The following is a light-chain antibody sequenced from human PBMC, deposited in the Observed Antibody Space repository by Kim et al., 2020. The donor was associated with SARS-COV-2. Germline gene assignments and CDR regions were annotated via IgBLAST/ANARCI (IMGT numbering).Light chain of an antibody. Sequence: SASIVDSVTITCRANQSIRNSLNWYQQKPGKAPKLLIYGASNLHSGVPSRFSGRASGTDFTLSINSLQREDFGTYYCQQSDGSSTFGQGTRLEIK. CDR3: QQSDGSST. J-gene: IGKJ5*01. CDR1: QSIRNS. V-gene: IGKV1-39*01. CDR2: GAS.